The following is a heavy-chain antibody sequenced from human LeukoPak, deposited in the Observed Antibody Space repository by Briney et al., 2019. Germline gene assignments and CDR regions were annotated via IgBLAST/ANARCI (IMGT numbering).Heavy chain of an antibody. D-gene: IGHD2-15*01. Sequence: GGSLRLSCAASGFTFSSYAMHWVRQAPGKGLEWVAVISYDGSNKYYADSVKGRYTISRDNSKNTLYPQMNSLRAEDTAVYYCARDPTRGYCSGGSCYSPYYYGMDVWGQGTTVTVSS. CDR3: ARDPTRGYCSGGSCYSPYYYGMDV. CDR1: GFTFSSYA. V-gene: IGHV3-30-3*01. J-gene: IGHJ6*02. CDR2: ISYDGSNK.